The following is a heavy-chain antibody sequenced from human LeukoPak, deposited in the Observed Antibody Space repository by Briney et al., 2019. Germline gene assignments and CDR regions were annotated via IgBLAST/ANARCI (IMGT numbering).Heavy chain of an antibody. V-gene: IGHV6-1*01. J-gene: IGHJ4*02. CDR2: TYYRSKWYN. CDR3: ARDVRNSGWYTFDY. D-gene: IGHD6-19*01. Sequence: SQTLSLTCAISGDSVSSINGAWNWIRQSPSRGLESLGRTYYRSKWYNDYAVSMKGGITINLDTTKNQFFLKLRSVTTEDSAVDYCARDVRNSGWYTFDYWGQGTLVTVSS. CDR1: GDSVSSINGA.